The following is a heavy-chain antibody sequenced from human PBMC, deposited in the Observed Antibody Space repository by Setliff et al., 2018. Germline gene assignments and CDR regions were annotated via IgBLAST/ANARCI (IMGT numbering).Heavy chain of an antibody. Sequence: GSLRLSCAASGFTLNTYGISWVRQAPGKGLEWVTFIRSDGNKKYFGDSVKGRFSISRDNSKNTVYLQMNSLKIEDTAVYFCAKEQEITLVPGIIPDAFDLWGQGTRVTVS. J-gene: IGHJ3*01. CDR3: AKEQEITLVPGIIPDAFDL. V-gene: IGHV3-30*02. D-gene: IGHD3-10*01. CDR2: IRSDGNKK. CDR1: GFTLNTYG.